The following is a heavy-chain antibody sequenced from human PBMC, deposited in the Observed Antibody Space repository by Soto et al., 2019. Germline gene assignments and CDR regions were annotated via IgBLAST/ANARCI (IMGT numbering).Heavy chain of an antibody. CDR2: IIPIFGTA. J-gene: IGHJ4*02. CDR1: GGTFSSYA. CDR3: ASGDGYNSIDD. V-gene: IGHV1-69*13. D-gene: IGHD5-12*01. Sequence: SVKVSCKASGGTFSSYAISWVRQAPGQGLEWMGGIIPIFGTANYAQKFQGRVTIIADESTSTAYMELSSLRSEDTAVYYCASGDGYNSIDDWGQGTLVTGSS.